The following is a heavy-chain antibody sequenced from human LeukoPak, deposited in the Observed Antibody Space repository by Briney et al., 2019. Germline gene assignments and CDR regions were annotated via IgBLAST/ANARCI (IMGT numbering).Heavy chain of an antibody. CDR2: IGGSGSTT. CDR1: GFTFSSYA. J-gene: IGHJ4*02. CDR3: AKGGGIAAPGGDFDY. V-gene: IGHV3-23*01. Sequence: GGSLRLSCAASGFTFSSYAMSWVRQAPGKGPEWVSGIGGSGSTTYFSGSVRGRFTISRDNSKNTLSLQMNSLRAEDTAVYYCAKGGGIAAPGGDFDYWGQGTLVTVSS. D-gene: IGHD6-13*01.